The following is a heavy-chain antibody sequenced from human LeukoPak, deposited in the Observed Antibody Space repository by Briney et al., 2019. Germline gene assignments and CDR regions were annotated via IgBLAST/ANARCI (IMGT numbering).Heavy chain of an antibody. CDR3: AKDESYGSGSYYMGLFDY. CDR2: ISGSGGST. J-gene: IGHJ4*02. Sequence: GGSLRLSCAASGFTFSSYAMNWVRQAPGKGLEWVSAISGSGGSTYYADSVKGRFTISRDNSKNTLYLQMNGLRAEDTAVYYCAKDESYGSGSYYMGLFDYWGQGTLVTVSS. CDR1: GFTFSSYA. V-gene: IGHV3-23*01. D-gene: IGHD3-10*01.